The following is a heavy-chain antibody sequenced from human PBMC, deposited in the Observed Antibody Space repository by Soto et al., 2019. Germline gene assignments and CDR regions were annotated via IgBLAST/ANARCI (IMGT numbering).Heavy chain of an antibody. D-gene: IGHD6-19*01. J-gene: IGHJ4*02. CDR1: GFTFSNSA. CDR3: AAVVIAVAGDFDY. CDR2: IVVGSGHP. V-gene: IGHV1-58*01. Sequence: SVKVSCKASGFTFSNSAVQWVRQPRGQRIEWMGWIVVGSGHPNLAQRFQDRVTLTRDMSTGTAYMELSSLRSEDTAVYYCAAVVIAVAGDFDYWGQGTQVTVSS.